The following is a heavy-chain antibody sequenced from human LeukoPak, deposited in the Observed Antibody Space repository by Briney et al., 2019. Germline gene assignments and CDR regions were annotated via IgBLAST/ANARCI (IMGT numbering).Heavy chain of an antibody. CDR3: ARANYCSGGSCYFSPMFAFDI. CDR1: GYTFTGYY. CDR2: INPNSGGT. V-gene: IGHV1-2*02. J-gene: IGHJ3*02. Sequence: ASVKVSCKASGYTFTGYYMHWVRQAPGQGLEGMGWINPNSGGTNYAQKFQGRVTMTRDTSISTAYMELSRLRSDDTAVYYCARANYCSGGSCYFSPMFAFDIWGQGTMVTVSS. D-gene: IGHD2-15*01.